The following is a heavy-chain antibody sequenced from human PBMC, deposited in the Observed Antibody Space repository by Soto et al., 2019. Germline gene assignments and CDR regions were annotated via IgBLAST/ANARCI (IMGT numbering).Heavy chain of an antibody. V-gene: IGHV4-34*02. D-gene: IGHD4-17*01. CDR3: ARGRDGGGAS. CDR2: IDPSGRT. J-gene: IGHJ5*02. CDR1: GGSFSGNY. Sequence: QVQLQQWGAGLLKPSETLSLTCGVYGGSFSGNYWSWIRQPPGEGLEWIGEIDPSGRTNYSPSLKSRAPISADTSKNQFSLKLSSGIAADTAVYYCARGRDGGGASWGQGTLVTVSS.